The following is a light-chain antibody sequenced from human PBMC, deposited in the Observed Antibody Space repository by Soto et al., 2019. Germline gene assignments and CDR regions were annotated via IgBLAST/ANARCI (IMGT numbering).Light chain of an antibody. CDR3: CSYTTTSTFV. CDR2: EVF. V-gene: IGLV2-14*01. J-gene: IGLJ2*01. Sequence: HSALTQPASVSGSPGQSITIPCTGTSSDVGGYNYVSWYQQHPGKVPKLMIFEVFRRPSGISTRFSGSKSGNTASLTISGLQAEDEADYYCCSYTTTSTFVFGGGTQLTVL. CDR1: SSDVGGYNY.